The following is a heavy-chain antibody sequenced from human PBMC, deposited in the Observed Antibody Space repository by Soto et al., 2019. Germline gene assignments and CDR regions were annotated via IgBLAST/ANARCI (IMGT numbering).Heavy chain of an antibody. Sequence: ASVKVSCKASGYTFTSYGISWVRQAPGQGLEWMGWISAYNGNTNYAQKLQGRVTMTTDTSTSTAYMELRSLRYDDTAVYYCARDRVVVVPAGVGAFDPWGQGTLVTVS. CDR1: GYTFTSYG. D-gene: IGHD2-2*01. J-gene: IGHJ5*02. CDR2: ISAYNGNT. V-gene: IGHV1-18*01. CDR3: ARDRVVVVPAGVGAFDP.